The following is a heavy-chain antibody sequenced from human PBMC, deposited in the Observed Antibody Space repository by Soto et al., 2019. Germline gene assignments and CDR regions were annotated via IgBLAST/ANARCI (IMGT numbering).Heavy chain of an antibody. CDR1: GGTFSSYA. CDR2: IIPIFGTA. D-gene: IGHD4-17*01. Sequence: VQLVQSGAEVKKPGSSVKVSCKASGGTFSSYAISWVRHAPGQGLEWVGGIIPIFGTANYAQKFQGRVTITADESTSTAYMELSSLRSEDTAVYYCARGPDYGDYATYFDFWGQGTLVTVSS. J-gene: IGHJ4*02. CDR3: ARGPDYGDYATYFDF. V-gene: IGHV1-69*01.